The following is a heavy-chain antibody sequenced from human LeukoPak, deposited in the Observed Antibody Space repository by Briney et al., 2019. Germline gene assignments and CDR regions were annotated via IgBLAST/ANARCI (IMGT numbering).Heavy chain of an antibody. CDR2: IYYSGST. CDR1: GGSISSSSYY. J-gene: IGHJ4*02. CDR3: ARHGQYYYGSGSYDQFDY. V-gene: IGHV4-39*01. D-gene: IGHD3-10*01. Sequence: SETLSLTCTVSGGSISSSSYYWGWIRQPPGKGLEWIGSIYYSGSTYYNPSLKSRVTISVDTSKNQFSLKLSSVTAADTAVYYCARHGQYYYGSGSYDQFDYWGQGTLVTVSS.